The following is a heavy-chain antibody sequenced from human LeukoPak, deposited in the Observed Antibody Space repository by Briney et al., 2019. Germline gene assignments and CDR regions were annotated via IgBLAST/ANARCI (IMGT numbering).Heavy chain of an antibody. J-gene: IGHJ4*02. Sequence: GGSLRLSCAASGSTFSSYSMNWVRQAPGKGLEWVSYISSRGSTIYYADSVKGRFTISRDNAKNSLYLQMNSLRAEDTAVYYCARGEVYSSGWYSWGQGALVTVSS. V-gene: IGHV3-48*04. CDR1: GSTFSSYS. D-gene: IGHD6-19*01. CDR3: ARGEVYSSGWYS. CDR2: ISSRGSTI.